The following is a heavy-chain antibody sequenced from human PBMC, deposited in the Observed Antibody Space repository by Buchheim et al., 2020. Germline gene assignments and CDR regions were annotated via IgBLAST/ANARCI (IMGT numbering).Heavy chain of an antibody. D-gene: IGHD5-24*01. CDR2: ISYDGSNE. CDR1: GFTFSSYG. CDR3: AKATSQLPDY. V-gene: IGHV3-30*18. J-gene: IGHJ4*02. Sequence: QVQLVESGGGVVQPGRSLRLSCAASGFTFSSYGMHWVRQAPGKGLEWVAVISYDGSNEHYADSVKGRFNISRDNSKNTLYLQMNSLRAEDTAVYYCAKATSQLPDYWGQGTL.